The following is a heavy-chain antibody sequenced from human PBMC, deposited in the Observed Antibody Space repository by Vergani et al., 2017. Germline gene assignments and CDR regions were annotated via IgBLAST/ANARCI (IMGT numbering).Heavy chain of an antibody. Sequence: QLQLQESGPGLVKPSETLSLTCTVSGGSISSSSYYRGWIRQPPGKGLEWIGSIYYSGSTYYNPSLKSRVTISVDTSKNQFSLKLSSVTAADTAVYYCAVLRLGDYGDYDDAFDIWGQGTMVTVSS. D-gene: IGHD4-17*01. V-gene: IGHV4-39*01. J-gene: IGHJ3*02. CDR2: IYYSGST. CDR1: GGSISSSSYY. CDR3: AVLRLGDYGDYDDAFDI.